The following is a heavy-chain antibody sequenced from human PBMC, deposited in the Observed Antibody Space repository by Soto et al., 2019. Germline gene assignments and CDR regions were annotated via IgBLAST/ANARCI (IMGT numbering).Heavy chain of an antibody. CDR2: IYHSGNT. CDR3: ARDSRTGCSSTDCYMS. D-gene: IGHD2-2*01. V-gene: IGHV4-4*02. J-gene: IGHJ5*02. Sequence: KPSETLSLTCAVSGDSISSGARWSWVRQSPGKGLQWIGEIYHSGNTRNNPSLKSRVTMSVDKSNNQFSLNLMSVTAADTATYYCARDSRTGCSSTDCYMSWGRGILVTVSS. CDR1: GDSISSGAR.